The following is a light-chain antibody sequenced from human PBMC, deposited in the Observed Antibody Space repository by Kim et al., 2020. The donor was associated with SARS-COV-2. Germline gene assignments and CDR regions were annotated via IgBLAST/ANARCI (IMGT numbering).Light chain of an antibody. CDR3: NSRDSSGNVV. CDR2: GKN. J-gene: IGLJ2*01. CDR1: SLRSYY. V-gene: IGLV3-19*01. Sequence: VGLGQTVRSTCQGDSLRSYYASWYQQKPGQAPVLVIYGKNNRPSGIPDRFSGSSSGNTASLTITGAQAEDEADYYCNSRDSSGNVVFGGGTQLTVL.